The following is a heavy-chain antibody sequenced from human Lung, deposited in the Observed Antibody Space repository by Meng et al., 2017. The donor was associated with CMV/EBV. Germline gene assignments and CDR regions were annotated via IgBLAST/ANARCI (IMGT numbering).Heavy chain of an antibody. J-gene: IGHJ4*02. D-gene: IGHD6-19*01. CDR1: GGSISSYY. V-gene: IGHV4-4*07. CDR2: IYTSGST. CDR3: ARDPYATGWAG. Sequence: QVQLQEWGPGLVTPSGTLALTCTVSGGSISSYYWGWIRQPAGKGLEWIGRIYTSGSTNYNPSLKSRVTMSVDTSKNQFSLTLRSVTAADTAVYYCARDPYATGWAGWGQGTLVTVSS.